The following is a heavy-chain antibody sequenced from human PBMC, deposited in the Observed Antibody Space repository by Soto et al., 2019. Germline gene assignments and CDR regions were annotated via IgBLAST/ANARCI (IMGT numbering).Heavy chain of an antibody. CDR3: ATLNPVGYKYDLAFDY. D-gene: IGHD3-16*01. CDR1: GYTFTNYA. Sequence: QVHLVQSGAEVKKPGASVKVSCKASGYTFTNYAMHWVRQAPGQRLEYMGWVNGGNGETKYSQKFQGTVTFTRDTSASTAYLELSSLRSEDTALCYCATLNPVGYKYDLAFDYWGQGTLVTVSS. V-gene: IGHV1-3*01. J-gene: IGHJ4*02. CDR2: VNGGNGET.